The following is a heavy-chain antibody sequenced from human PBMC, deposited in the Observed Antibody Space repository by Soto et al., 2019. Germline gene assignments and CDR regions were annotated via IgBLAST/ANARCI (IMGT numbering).Heavy chain of an antibody. CDR1: GGTFSSYA. J-gene: IGHJ3*02. D-gene: IGHD3-22*01. V-gene: IGHV1-69*06. CDR3: ASPTYDSSGYCTDAFDN. CDR2: IIPIFGTA. Sequence: QVQLVQSGAEVKKPGSSVKVSCKASGGTFSSYAISWVRQAPGQGLEWMGGIIPIFGTANYAQKFQGRVTITADKSTSTAYMELSSLRSEETTVYYGASPTYDSSGYCTDAFDNWGQGTMVTVSS.